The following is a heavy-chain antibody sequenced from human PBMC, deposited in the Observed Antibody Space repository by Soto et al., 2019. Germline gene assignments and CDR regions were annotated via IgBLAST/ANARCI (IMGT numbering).Heavy chain of an antibody. D-gene: IGHD6-6*01. CDR3: AKDSIAARPYNWFDP. Sequence: GGSLRLSCAASGFTFSSYAMSWVRQAPGKGLEWVSAFSGSGGSTYYADSVKGRFTISRDNSKNTLYLQMNSLRAEDTAVYYCAKDSIAARPYNWFDPWGQGTLVTVSS. CDR1: GFTFSSYA. J-gene: IGHJ5*02. V-gene: IGHV3-23*01. CDR2: FSGSGGST.